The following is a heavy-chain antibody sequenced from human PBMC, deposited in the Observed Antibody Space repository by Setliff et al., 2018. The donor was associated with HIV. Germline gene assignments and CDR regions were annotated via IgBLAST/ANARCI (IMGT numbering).Heavy chain of an antibody. CDR3: ASAYCGGDYLDY. Sequence: SETLSLTCTVSGGSISSYYWSWIRQPPGKGLEWIGYIYYSGSTNYNPSLKSRVTISVDTSKNQFSLKLSSVTAADTAVYYCASAYCGGDYLDYWGQGTPVTVSS. V-gene: IGHV4-59*08. D-gene: IGHD2-21*01. CDR2: IYYSGST. J-gene: IGHJ4*02. CDR1: GGSISSYY.